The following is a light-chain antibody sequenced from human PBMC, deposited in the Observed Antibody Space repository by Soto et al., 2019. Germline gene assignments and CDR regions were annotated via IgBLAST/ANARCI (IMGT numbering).Light chain of an antibody. CDR1: SSDVGGYNY. CDR3: SSYTTSNTRQIV. Sequence: QSALTQPASVSGSPGQSITISCTGTSSDVGGYNYVSWYQHHPGTAPKLIIYDVTNRPSGVSNPFSGSKSGNTASLTISGLQPEDEAEYYCSSYTTSNTRQIVFGTGTKVTVL. CDR2: DVT. V-gene: IGLV2-14*03. J-gene: IGLJ1*01.